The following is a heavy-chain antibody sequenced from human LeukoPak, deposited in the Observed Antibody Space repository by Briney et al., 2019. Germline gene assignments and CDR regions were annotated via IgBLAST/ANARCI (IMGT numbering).Heavy chain of an antibody. J-gene: IGHJ5*02. Sequence: PSETLSLTCAVYGGSFSGYYWSWIRQPPGKGLEWIGEINHSGSTNYNPSLKSRVTISVDTSKNQFSLKLTSMTAADTAVYFCARGMAEAYDYNWFDPWGQGILVTVSS. V-gene: IGHV4-34*01. CDR1: GGSFSGYY. CDR2: INHSGST. D-gene: IGHD5-12*01. CDR3: ARGMAEAYDYNWFDP.